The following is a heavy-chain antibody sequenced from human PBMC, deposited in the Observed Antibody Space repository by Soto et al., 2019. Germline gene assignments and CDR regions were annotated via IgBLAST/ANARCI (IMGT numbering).Heavy chain of an antibody. CDR1: GFTFSSYA. Sequence: QVQLVESGGGVVQPGRSLRLSCAASGFTFSSYAMHWVRQAPGKGLEWVAVISYDGSNKYYADSVKGRFTISRDNSKNTLYLQMNSLRAEDTAVYYCARDGLLVYFDYWGQGTLGTVSS. D-gene: IGHD2-15*01. CDR2: ISYDGSNK. V-gene: IGHV3-30-3*01. CDR3: ARDGLLVYFDY. J-gene: IGHJ4*02.